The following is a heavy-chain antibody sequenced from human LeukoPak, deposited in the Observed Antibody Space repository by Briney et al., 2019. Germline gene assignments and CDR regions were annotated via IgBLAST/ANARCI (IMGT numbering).Heavy chain of an antibody. CDR1: GFTFSSHA. Sequence: GGSLRLSCAASGFTFSSHAMHWVRQAPGKGLEWVALISYDGSADSVKGRFTISRDNSKNTLYLQMNSLRAEDTAVYYCAKDFKETEDYFDYWGQGTLVTVSS. CDR2: ISYDGS. J-gene: IGHJ4*02. D-gene: IGHD2-15*01. CDR3: AKDFKETEDYFDY. V-gene: IGHV3-30*04.